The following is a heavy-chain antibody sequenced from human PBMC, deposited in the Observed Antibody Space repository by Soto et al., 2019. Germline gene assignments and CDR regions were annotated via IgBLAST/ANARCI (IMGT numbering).Heavy chain of an antibody. D-gene: IGHD2-21*02. CDR3: ARQWTTVVTQAYFDH. Sequence: SETLSLTCIFSGESISSSSYYWGWIRQPPGKGLEWIGSIYYSGRTYYNPSFKSRVTISIDTSKNQFSLKLSSVTATDTAVYYCARQWTTVVTQAYFDHWGQGALVTVSS. CDR1: GESISSSSYY. J-gene: IGHJ4*02. V-gene: IGHV4-39*01. CDR2: IYYSGRT.